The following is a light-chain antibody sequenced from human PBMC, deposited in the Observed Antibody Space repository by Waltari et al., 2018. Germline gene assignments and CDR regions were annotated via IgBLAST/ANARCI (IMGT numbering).Light chain of an antibody. Sequence: SYELTQPLSVSVALGQTASITCGGNNIERKKVRGYQQKPGQAPVLVISRDSSRAAGIPERFSGYNSGNTATLTISRAQTGDEADYYCQVWDSSTAVIFGGGTKLTVL. CDR1: NIERKK. J-gene: IGLJ2*01. CDR2: RDS. V-gene: IGLV3-9*01. CDR3: QVWDSSTAVI.